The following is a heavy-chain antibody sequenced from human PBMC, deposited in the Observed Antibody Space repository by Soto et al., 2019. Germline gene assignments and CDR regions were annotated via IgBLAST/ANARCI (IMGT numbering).Heavy chain of an antibody. CDR3: ASSEYRGVWFGELLYAPRTPPHYYYGMDV. D-gene: IGHD3-10*01. CDR2: IIPIFGTA. J-gene: IGHJ6*02. Sequence: SVKVSCKASGGTFSSYAISWVRQAPGQGLEWMGGIIPIFGTANYAQKFQGRVTITADESTSTAYMELSSLRSEDTAVYYCASSEYRGVWFGELLYAPRTPPHYYYGMDVWGQGTTVTVSS. V-gene: IGHV1-69*13. CDR1: GGTFSSYA.